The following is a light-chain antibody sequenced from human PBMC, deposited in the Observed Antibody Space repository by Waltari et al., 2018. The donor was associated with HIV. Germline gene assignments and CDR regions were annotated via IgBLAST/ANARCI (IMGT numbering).Light chain of an antibody. CDR1: GRIGNS. CDR2: QGS. J-gene: IGKJ1*01. V-gene: IGKV1-5*03. CDR3: QQYHTYST. Sequence: DIQMTQSPRSLSASVGDRVTISCWASGRIGNSLAWDQQKPREAPKLLIYQGSTLESGVPSRFSGSGSGTEFTLAISSLQPDDFATYYCQQYHTYSTFGQGTRVDVK.